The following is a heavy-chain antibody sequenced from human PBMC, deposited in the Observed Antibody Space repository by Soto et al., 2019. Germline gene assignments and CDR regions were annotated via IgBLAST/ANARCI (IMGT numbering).Heavy chain of an antibody. CDR3: ARERYYDSSGSPTADY. CDR1: GGTFSSYA. D-gene: IGHD3-22*01. J-gene: IGHJ4*02. V-gene: IGHV1-69*13. Sequence: SSVNVSCKASGGTFSSYAISWVRQAPGQGLEWMGGIIPILGTANYAQKFQGRVTITADESTSTAYMELSSLRSEDTAVYYCARERYYDSSGSPTADYWGQGTLVTVSS. CDR2: IIPILGTA.